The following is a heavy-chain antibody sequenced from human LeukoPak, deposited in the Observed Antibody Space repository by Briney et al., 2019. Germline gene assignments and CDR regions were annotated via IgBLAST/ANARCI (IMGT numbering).Heavy chain of an antibody. J-gene: IGHJ4*02. D-gene: IGHD6-13*01. CDR2: IKHSGST. Sequence: SETLSLTCAVYGGSFSGYYWSWIRQPPGKGLEWIGEIKHSGSTNYNPSLKGRVTISVDTSKNQFSLKLSSVTAADTAVYYCARGRAAAGGSGTNFDYWGQGTLVTVSS. V-gene: IGHV4-34*01. CDR1: GGSFSGYY. CDR3: ARGRAAAGGSGTNFDY.